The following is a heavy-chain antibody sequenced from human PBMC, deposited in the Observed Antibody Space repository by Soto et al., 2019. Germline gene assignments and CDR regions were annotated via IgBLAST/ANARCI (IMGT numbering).Heavy chain of an antibody. CDR3: ARGYGSGSLDYYYGMDV. Sequence: SDVLSVTFTVPILSISRRLKSCIRQPPGKGLEWIGYIYYSGSTNYNPSLKSRVTISVDTSKNQFSLKLSSVTAADTAVYYCARGYGSGSLDYYYGMDVWGQGTTVT. J-gene: IGHJ6*02. D-gene: IGHD3-10*01. V-gene: IGHV4-59*11. CDR1: ILSISRRL. CDR2: IYYSGST.